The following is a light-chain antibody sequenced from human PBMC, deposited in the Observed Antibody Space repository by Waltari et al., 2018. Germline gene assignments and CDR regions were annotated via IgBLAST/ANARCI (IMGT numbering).Light chain of an antibody. J-gene: IGLJ2*01. V-gene: IGLV1-44*01. CDR1: SSHIGSNA. Sequence: QPVLTQPPSASGSPGQRVTISCSGGSSHIGSNAVNWYQQVPGTAPKLLIYSNNQRPSGVPGRFSGSKSGTSASLAISGLQSDDEADYFCATWEDSLVGVIFGGGTKLTVL. CDR3: ATWEDSLVGVI. CDR2: SNN.